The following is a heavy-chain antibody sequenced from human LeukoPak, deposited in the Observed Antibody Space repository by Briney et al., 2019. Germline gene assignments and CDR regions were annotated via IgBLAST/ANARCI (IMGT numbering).Heavy chain of an antibody. CDR2: IYHSGST. V-gene: IGHV4-59*12. CDR3: ARGLYYDFWSGYPYFDC. Sequence: SETLSLTCTVSGGSISSYYWSWIRQPPGKGLEWIGYIYHSGSTYYNPSLKSRVTISVDRSKNQFSLKLSSVTAADTAVYYCARGLYYDFWSGYPYFDCWGQGTLVTVSS. CDR1: GGSISSYY. D-gene: IGHD3-3*01. J-gene: IGHJ4*02.